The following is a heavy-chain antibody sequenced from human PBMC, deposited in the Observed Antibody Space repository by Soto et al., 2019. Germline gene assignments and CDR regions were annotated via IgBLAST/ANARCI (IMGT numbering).Heavy chain of an antibody. V-gene: IGHV3-23*01. CDR2: ISGSGGST. Sequence: EVQLLESGGGLVQPGGSLRLSCAASGFTFSSYAMSWVRQAPGKGLEWVSAISGSGGSTYYADSVKGRFTSSRDNSKHTLYLQMNSLRAEDTAVYYCAKVPKARPAAIYYFDYWGQGTLVTVSS. D-gene: IGHD2-2*01. CDR3: AKVPKARPAAIYYFDY. CDR1: GFTFSSYA. J-gene: IGHJ4*02.